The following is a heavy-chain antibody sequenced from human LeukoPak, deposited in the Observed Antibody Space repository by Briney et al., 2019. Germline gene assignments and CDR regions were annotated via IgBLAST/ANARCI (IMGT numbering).Heavy chain of an antibody. CDR2: ISYDGSNK. CDR1: GFTFSSYG. J-gene: IGHJ4*02. CDR3: AKGLNVARFDY. V-gene: IGHV3-30*18. Sequence: GGSLRLSCAASGFTFSSYGMHWVRQAPGKGLEWVAVISYDGSNKYYADSVKGRFTISRDNSKNTLYLQMNSLRAEDTAVYYCAKGLNVARFDYWGQGTLVTVSS. D-gene: IGHD3-22*01.